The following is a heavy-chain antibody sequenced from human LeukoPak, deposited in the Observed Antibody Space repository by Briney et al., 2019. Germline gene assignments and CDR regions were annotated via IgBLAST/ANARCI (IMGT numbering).Heavy chain of an antibody. D-gene: IGHD2-2*01. Sequence: SETLSLTCTVSGGSISSYYWSWIRQPPGKGLEWIGYIYYSGSTNYNPSLTSRVTISVDTSKNQFSLKLSSVTAADTAVYYCARHSYCSSTSCYRDAFDIRGQGTMVTVSS. V-gene: IGHV4-59*01. CDR2: IYYSGST. CDR1: GGSISSYY. CDR3: ARHSYCSSTSCYRDAFDI. J-gene: IGHJ3*02.